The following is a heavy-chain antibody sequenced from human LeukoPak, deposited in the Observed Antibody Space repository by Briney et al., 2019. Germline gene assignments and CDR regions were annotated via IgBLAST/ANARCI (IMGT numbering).Heavy chain of an antibody. J-gene: IGHJ4*02. CDR3: ARDRTTVTTFDY. CDR2: ISSSSSYI. D-gene: IGHD4-17*01. CDR1: RFTFSTYT. V-gene: IGHV3-21*01. Sequence: GGSLRLSCAASRFTFSTYTMNWVRQAPGKGLEWVSSISSSSSYIYYVDSVKGRFTISRDNAKNSLYLQMNTLRAEDTAVYYCARDRTTVTTFDYWGQGTLVTVSS.